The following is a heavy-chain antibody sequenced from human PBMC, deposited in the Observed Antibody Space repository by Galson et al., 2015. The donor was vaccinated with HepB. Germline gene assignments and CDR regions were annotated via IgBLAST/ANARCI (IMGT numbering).Heavy chain of an antibody. CDR1: GFTFNDYY. CDR3: ARDRYDRLLWFGELLGYYFDN. V-gene: IGHV3-11*06. J-gene: IGHJ4*02. D-gene: IGHD3-10*01. Sequence: SLRLSCAASGFTFNDYYMSWIRQAPGKGLEWVANISSSNTYTNYADSVKGRFTISRDNAKNSLHLQMNSLRVEDTAVYYCARDRYDRLLWFGELLGYYFDNWGQGTLDTVSS. CDR2: ISSSNTYT.